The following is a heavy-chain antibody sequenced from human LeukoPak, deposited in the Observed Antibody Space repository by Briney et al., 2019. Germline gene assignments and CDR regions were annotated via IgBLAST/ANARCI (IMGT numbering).Heavy chain of an antibody. CDR2: MKEDGSEK. V-gene: IGHV3-7*03. Sequence: GGSLRLSCAASGFTFSIHWMNWVHQAPGKGLEGVANMKEDGSEKYCVDCVKGRFTSSRDNAKNSLYLQMNSLRAEDTAVYYCARGPNYGSRSDYFDYWGQGTLVTVSS. CDR3: ARGPNYGSRSDYFDY. D-gene: IGHD3-10*01. J-gene: IGHJ4*02. CDR1: GFTFSIHW.